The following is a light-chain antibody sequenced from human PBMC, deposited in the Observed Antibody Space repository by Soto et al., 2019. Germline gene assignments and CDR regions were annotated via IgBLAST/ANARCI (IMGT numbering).Light chain of an antibody. J-gene: IGLJ1*01. CDR1: SSDIGGYNY. CDR3: CSYAGSAYV. V-gene: IGLV2-14*01. CDR2: GVS. Sequence: QSALTQPASVSGSPGQSITISCTGTSSDIGGYNYVSWYQQHPGKAPKLMIYGVSNRPSGVSNRFSGSKSGNTASLTISGLQAEDEADYYCCSYAGSAYVFGTGTKVTVL.